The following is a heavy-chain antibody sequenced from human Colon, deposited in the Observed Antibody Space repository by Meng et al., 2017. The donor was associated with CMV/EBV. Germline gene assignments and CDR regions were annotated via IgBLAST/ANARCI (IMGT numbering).Heavy chain of an antibody. D-gene: IGHD3-3*01. J-gene: IGHJ6*02. V-gene: IGHV1-18*01. CDR3: ARGSSSTMFGDYYYGMDV. CDR2: ISAYNGET. CDR1: NYTFTNYG. Sequence: AAVKVSCKGSNYTFTNYGIAWVGQAPGQGLEWMGWISAYNGETKYEEKLQDRVTMTTDTSTSTAYMELRSLRSDDTAVYYCARGSSSTMFGDYYYGMDVWGQGTTVTVSS.